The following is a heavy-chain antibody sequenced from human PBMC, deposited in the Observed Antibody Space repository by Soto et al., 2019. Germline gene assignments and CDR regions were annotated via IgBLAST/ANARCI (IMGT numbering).Heavy chain of an antibody. Sequence: SETLSLTCTVSGGSISSGDYYWSWIRQPPGKGLEWIGYIYYSGSTYYNPSLKSRVTISVDTSKNQFSLKLSSVTAADTAVYYCARVMGRGPTDSRSYYGMDVWGQGTLVTVSS. J-gene: IGHJ6*02. V-gene: IGHV4-30-4*01. CDR1: GGSISSGDYY. CDR3: ARVMGRGPTDSRSYYGMDV. CDR2: IYYSGST. D-gene: IGHD6-13*01.